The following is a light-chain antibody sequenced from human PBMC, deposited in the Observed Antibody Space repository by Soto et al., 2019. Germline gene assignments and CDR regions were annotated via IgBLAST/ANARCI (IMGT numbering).Light chain of an antibody. V-gene: IGKV1-5*01. CDR3: QQFNSYSWT. J-gene: IGKJ1*01. CDR2: DAF. Sequence: DIHMTQSPSTLSASVGDRVTITCRASQSIKTWLAWYQQKPGKVPKLLIYDAFKLQSGVPSRFSGGGSGTAFTLTITTLQPDDFATYYCQQFNSYSWTFGQGTKVDIK. CDR1: QSIKTW.